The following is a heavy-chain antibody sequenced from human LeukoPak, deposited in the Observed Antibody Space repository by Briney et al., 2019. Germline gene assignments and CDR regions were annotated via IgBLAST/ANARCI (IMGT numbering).Heavy chain of an antibody. CDR2: LPSHWSRT. J-gene: IGHJ6*02. CDR3: ARDTYYYNSSAFYHYYYGMDV. D-gene: IGHD3-22*01. CDR1: RYTYSNCY. Sequence: GRSLRLFYGASRYTYSNCYTLWGGHVPAKGLVGVSRLPSHWSRTSYPDSVKGRCTISRDNAKNTLDLQMNSLRAEDTAVYYCARDTYYYNSSAFYHYYYGMDVWGQGTTVTVSS. V-gene: IGHV3-74*01.